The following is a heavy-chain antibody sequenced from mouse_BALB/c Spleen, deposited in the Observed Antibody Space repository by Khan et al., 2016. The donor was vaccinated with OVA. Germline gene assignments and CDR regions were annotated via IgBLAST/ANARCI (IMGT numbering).Heavy chain of an antibody. Sequence: EVELVESGGGLVQPGGSRKLSCAASGFTFIDYGMAWVRQTPGKGPEWIAFISSVAYSIYYADNVTGRFTISSENAKNTLYLEMSSLRSDDTAMYYCARGGFAYWGQGTLVTVSA. CDR1: GFTFIDYG. CDR3: ARGGFAY. J-gene: IGHJ3*01. CDR2: ISSVAYSI. V-gene: IGHV5-15*02.